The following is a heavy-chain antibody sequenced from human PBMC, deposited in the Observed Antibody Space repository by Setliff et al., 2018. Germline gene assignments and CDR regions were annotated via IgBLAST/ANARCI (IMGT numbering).Heavy chain of an antibody. CDR2: IFYSDTA. CDR3: ARDRSTVIRGVTSFFYYYMDV. CDR1: GDSIGPHY. Sequence: SETLSLTCTVSGDSIGPHYWSWIRQAPGKGLEWIGHIFYSDTAKYNPSLESRAAISVDSSKNQFSLKLRSVTAADTAVYYCARDRSTVIRGVTSFFYYYMDVWGGGTMVTVSS. J-gene: IGHJ6*03. V-gene: IGHV4-59*11. D-gene: IGHD3-10*01.